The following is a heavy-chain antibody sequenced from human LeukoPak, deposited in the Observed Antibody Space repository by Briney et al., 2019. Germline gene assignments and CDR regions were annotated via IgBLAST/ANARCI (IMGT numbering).Heavy chain of an antibody. CDR1: GGSISSYY. J-gene: IGHJ1*01. D-gene: IGHD1-26*01. CDR2: IYYSGGT. CDR3: ARMGAGDGEYFQH. V-gene: IGHV4-59*08. Sequence: PSETLSLTCTVSGGSISSYYWSWIRQPPGKGLEWIGYIYYSGGTNYNPSLKSRVTISVDTSKNQFSLKLSSVTAADTAVYYCARMGAGDGEYFQHWGQGTLVTVSS.